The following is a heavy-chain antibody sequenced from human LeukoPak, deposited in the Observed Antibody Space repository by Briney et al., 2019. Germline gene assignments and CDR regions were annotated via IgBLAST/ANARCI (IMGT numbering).Heavy chain of an antibody. D-gene: IGHD6-13*01. CDR1: GGSISSYY. CDR3: ARGAAAAGTDY. J-gene: IGHJ4*02. Sequence: SGTLSLTCAVSGGSISSYYWSWIRQPAGKGLEWIGRIYTSGSTNYNPSLKSRVTISVDKSKNQFSLKLSSVTAADTAVYYCARGAAAAGTDYWGQGTLVTVSS. V-gene: IGHV4-4*07. CDR2: IYTSGST.